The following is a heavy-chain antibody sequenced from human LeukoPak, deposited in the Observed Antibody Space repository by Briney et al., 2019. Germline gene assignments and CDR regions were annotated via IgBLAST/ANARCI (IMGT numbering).Heavy chain of an antibody. J-gene: IGHJ5*02. V-gene: IGHV4-61*09. CDR2: TYTSGST. D-gene: IGHD6-19*01. Sequence: SETLSLTCTVSGASISSGSYYWSWIRQPAGKGLEWIGHTYTSGSTNYNPSLKSRVTISVDTSKNQFSLKLNSVTAADTAVYYCARSQARLGWFDPWGQGTLVTVSS. CDR1: GASISSGSYY. CDR3: ARSQARLGWFDP.